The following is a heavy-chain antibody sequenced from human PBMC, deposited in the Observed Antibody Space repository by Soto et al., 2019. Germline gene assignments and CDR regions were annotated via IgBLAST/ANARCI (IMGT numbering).Heavy chain of an antibody. D-gene: IGHD2-2*01. J-gene: IGHJ5*02. CDR1: GYTFTSYG. CDR2: ISAYNGNT. V-gene: IGHV1-18*01. CDR3: ARVIGCSSTSCRASLTGWFDP. Sequence: GASVKVSCKASGYTFTSYGISWVRQAPGQGLEWMGWISAYNGNTNYAQKLQGRVTMTTDTSTSTAYMELRSLRSDDTAVYYCARVIGCSSTSCRASLTGWFDPWGQGTLVTVSS.